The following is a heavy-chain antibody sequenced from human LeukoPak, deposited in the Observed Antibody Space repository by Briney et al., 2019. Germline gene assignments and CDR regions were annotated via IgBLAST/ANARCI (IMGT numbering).Heavy chain of an antibody. CDR3: ARNTVVTPYYYYGMDV. CDR2: IIPIFGTA. CDR1: GGTFSSYA. D-gene: IGHD4-11*01. V-gene: IGHV1-69*13. Sequence: GASVKVSCKASGGTFSSYAISWVRQAPGQGLEWMGGIIPIFGTANYAQKFQGRVTITADESTSTAYMELSSLRSEDTAVYYCARNTVVTPYYYYGMDVWGQGTTVTVSS. J-gene: IGHJ6*02.